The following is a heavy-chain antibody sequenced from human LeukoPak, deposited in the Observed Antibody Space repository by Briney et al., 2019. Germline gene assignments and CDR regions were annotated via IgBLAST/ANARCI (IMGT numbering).Heavy chain of an antibody. CDR3: LKYQLGDWSDL. J-gene: IGHJ5*02. V-gene: IGHV4-39*01. CDR2: IYYSGST. CDR1: GGSISSSSYY. Sequence: SETLSLTCSVSGGSISSSSYYWGWIRQPPGKGLEWIGSIYYSGSTYYKPSLKSRVPISVDTSKNQFSLKLSSVTAADTAVYYCLKYQLGDWSDLWGQGTLVTVSS. D-gene: IGHD2-2*01.